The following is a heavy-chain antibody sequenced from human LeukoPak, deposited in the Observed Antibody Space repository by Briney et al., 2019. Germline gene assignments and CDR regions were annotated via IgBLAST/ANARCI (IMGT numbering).Heavy chain of an antibody. CDR3: ARDCSGANCYSAFDI. Sequence: GGSLRLSCAASGFSFSDYYMSWIRQAPGKGLEWVSYISISGSTMYYADSVKGRFTISRDNAKNSLYLQMNSLRAEDTAVYYCARDCSGANCYSAFDIWGQGTRVTVSS. CDR1: GFSFSDYY. D-gene: IGHD2-15*01. J-gene: IGHJ3*02. V-gene: IGHV3-11*01. CDR2: ISISGSTM.